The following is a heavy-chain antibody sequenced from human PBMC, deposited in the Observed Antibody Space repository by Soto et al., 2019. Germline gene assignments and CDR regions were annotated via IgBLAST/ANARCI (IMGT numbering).Heavy chain of an antibody. CDR3: ARDHRIYYHGVRNWFDP. V-gene: IGHV4-39*07. CDR2: INHSGST. CDR1: GDSITSNSYF. Sequence: SETLSLTCTVSGDSITSNSYFWAWIRQPPGKGLEWIGEINHSGSTNYNPSLKSRVTISVDTSKNQFSLKLSSVTAADTAVYYCARDHRIYYHGVRNWFDPWGQGTLVTVSS. D-gene: IGHD3-10*01. J-gene: IGHJ5*02.